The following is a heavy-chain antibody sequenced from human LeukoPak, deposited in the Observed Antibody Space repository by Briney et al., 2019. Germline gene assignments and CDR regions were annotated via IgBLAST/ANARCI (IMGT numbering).Heavy chain of an antibody. J-gene: IGHJ4*02. V-gene: IGHV4-59*11. CDR1: GGSISSHY. Sequence: PSETLSLTCTVSGGSISSHYWSWIRQPPGKGLEWIGYIYYSGSTNYNPSLKSRVTMSVDTSKNQFSLKLSSVTAADTAVCYCARTWELLHFDYWGQGTLVTVSS. CDR3: ARTWELLHFDY. CDR2: IYYSGST. D-gene: IGHD1-26*01.